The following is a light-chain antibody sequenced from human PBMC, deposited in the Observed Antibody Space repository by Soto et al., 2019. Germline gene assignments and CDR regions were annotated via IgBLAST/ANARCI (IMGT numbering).Light chain of an antibody. J-gene: IGKJ2*01. CDR3: QQYNELQYT. V-gene: IGKV1-5*03. Sequence: DIQMTQSPSSLSASVGDRVTITCRASQTISSRLAWYQQKPGQAPKLLIYKATNLQSGVASRFSGSGSGTEFSLTISSLQPDDFAVYYCQQYNELQYTFGQVTRLDI. CDR1: QTISSR. CDR2: KAT.